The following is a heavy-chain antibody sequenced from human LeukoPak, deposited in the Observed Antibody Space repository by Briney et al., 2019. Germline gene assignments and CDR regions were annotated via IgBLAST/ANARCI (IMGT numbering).Heavy chain of an antibody. CDR2: IYYSGST. V-gene: IGHV4-39*02. CDR1: GGSISSSSYY. Sequence: SETLSLTCTVSGGSISSSSYYWGWIRQPPGKGLEWIGSIYYSGSTYYNPSLKSRVTISVDTSKNQFSLKLSSVTAADTAVYYCARESVQLLIFDYWGQGTLVTVSS. D-gene: IGHD2-2*01. CDR3: ARESVQLLIFDY. J-gene: IGHJ4*02.